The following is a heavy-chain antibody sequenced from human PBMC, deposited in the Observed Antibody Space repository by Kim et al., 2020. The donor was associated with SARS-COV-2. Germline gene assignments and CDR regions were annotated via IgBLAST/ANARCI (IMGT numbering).Heavy chain of an antibody. Sequence: GRFTISRDASKKTLYLQMNSLKTEDTAVYYCTSEAYCSGGSCYPNWFDPWGQGTLVTVSS. D-gene: IGHD2-15*01. J-gene: IGHJ5*02. CDR3: TSEAYCSGGSCYPNWFDP. V-gene: IGHV3-15*01.